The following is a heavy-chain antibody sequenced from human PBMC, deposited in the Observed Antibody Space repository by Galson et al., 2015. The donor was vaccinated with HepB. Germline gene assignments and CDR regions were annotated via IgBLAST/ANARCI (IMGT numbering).Heavy chain of an antibody. CDR2: IKQDGSEK. CDR1: GFTFSSYW. D-gene: IGHD2-2*01. Sequence: SLRLSCAASGFTFSSYWMSWVRQAPGKGLEWVANIKQDGSEKYYVDSVKGRFTISRDNAKNSLYLQMNRLRAEDTAVYYCARERYYCSSTSCPIAFDYWGQGTLVTVSS. V-gene: IGHV3-7*03. J-gene: IGHJ4*02. CDR3: ARERYYCSSTSCPIAFDY.